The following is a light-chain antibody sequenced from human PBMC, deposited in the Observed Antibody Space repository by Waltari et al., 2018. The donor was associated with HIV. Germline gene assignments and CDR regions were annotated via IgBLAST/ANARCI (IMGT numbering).Light chain of an antibody. J-gene: IGKJ4*01. V-gene: IGKV1-39*01. CDR2: GAS. Sequence: DIEMTQSPASLSASLGDRVTITCRASQNIGTQLQWYQQKPGKAPDLLIYGASNLQRGVPSRFSGGGSGTDFTLTINGVQHEDFATYYCQQSTSPPVTFGRGTKVDFK. CDR3: QQSTSPPVT. CDR1: QNIGTQ.